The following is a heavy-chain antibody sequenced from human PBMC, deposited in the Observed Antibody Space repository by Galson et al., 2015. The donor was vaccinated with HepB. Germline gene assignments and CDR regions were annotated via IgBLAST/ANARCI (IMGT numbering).Heavy chain of an antibody. Sequence: SVKVSCKASGYTFTSYAMNWVRQAPGQGLEWMGWINTNTGNPTYAQGFTGRFVFSLDTSVSTAYLQISSLKAEDTAVYYCARDLGPLPDFGVVINPYYYYYYGMDVWGQGTTVTVSS. V-gene: IGHV7-4-1*02. CDR1: GYTFTSYA. CDR2: INTNTGNP. J-gene: IGHJ6*02. D-gene: IGHD3-3*01. CDR3: ARDLGPLPDFGVVINPYYYYYYGMDV.